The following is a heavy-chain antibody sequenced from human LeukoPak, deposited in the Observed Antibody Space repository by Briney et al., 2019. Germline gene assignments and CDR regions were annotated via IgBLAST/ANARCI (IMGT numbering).Heavy chain of an antibody. Sequence: PSETLSLTCTVSGGSISSGGYYWSWIRQHPGKGLEWIGYIYYSGSTYYNPSLKSRVTISVDTSKNQFSLKLSSVTAADTAVYYCARTLYGDYGEAWFDPWGQGTLVTVSS. CDR1: GGSISSGGYY. D-gene: IGHD4-17*01. J-gene: IGHJ5*02. CDR3: ARTLYGDYGEAWFDP. CDR2: IYYSGST. V-gene: IGHV4-31*03.